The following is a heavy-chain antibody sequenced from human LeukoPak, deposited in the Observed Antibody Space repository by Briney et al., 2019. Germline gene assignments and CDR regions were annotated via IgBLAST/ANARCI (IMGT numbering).Heavy chain of an antibody. CDR2: ISGSGGST. V-gene: IGHV3-23*01. CDR3: ARGNSITGTTPLDYFDY. J-gene: IGHJ4*02. D-gene: IGHD1-20*01. Sequence: PGGSLRLSCAASGFTFSNYAMSWVRQAPGKGLESVSAISGSGGSTYYADSVKGRFTISRDNAKNSLYLQMNSLRAEDTAVYYCARGNSITGTTPLDYFDYWGQGTLVTVSS. CDR1: GFTFSNYA.